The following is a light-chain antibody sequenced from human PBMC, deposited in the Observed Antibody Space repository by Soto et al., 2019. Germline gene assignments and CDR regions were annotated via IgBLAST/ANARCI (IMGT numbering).Light chain of an antibody. V-gene: IGKV3-20*01. Sequence: EIVLTQSPGTLSLSPGETATLSCRTSQTISRDDLAWYQQRPGQAPRLLVSATSRRATGIPDRFYGYGSGTDFTLTINRLEPEDFAVYFCQHYYRLPPTYGQGTKLEV. CDR1: QTISRDD. J-gene: IGKJ2*01. CDR3: QHYYRLPPT. CDR2: ATS.